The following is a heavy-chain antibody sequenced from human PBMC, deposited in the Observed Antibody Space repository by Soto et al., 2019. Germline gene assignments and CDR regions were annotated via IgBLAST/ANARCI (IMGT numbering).Heavy chain of an antibody. CDR3: ARAILLDFLHPYYCMDV. Sequence: SVKLSCKASGYTFTSYVIRWVRQAPGQRLEWMGWISAYNGNTNYAQKLQGRVTMTTDTSTSTAYMELRSLRSDDTAVYYCARAILLDFLHPYYCMDVWCPGIIVTV. CDR1: GYTFTSYV. CDR2: ISAYNGNT. V-gene: IGHV1-18*01. D-gene: IGHD3-3*01. J-gene: IGHJ6*02.